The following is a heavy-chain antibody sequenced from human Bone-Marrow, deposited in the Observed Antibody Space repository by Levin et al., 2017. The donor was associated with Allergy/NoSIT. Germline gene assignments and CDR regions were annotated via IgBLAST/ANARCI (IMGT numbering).Heavy chain of an antibody. CDR3: ARNLYYSFWSGFLY. CDR2: VKQDGSEA. Sequence: GGSLRLSCEASGFTFTSYWMTWVRQAPGKGLEWVANVKQDGSEAHYADSVKGRFTISRDNAKESVFLQMSRLRADDSGIYYCARNLYYSFWSGFLYWGQGARITVSS. J-gene: IGHJ4*02. D-gene: IGHD3-3*01. CDR1: GFTFTSYW. V-gene: IGHV3-7*01.